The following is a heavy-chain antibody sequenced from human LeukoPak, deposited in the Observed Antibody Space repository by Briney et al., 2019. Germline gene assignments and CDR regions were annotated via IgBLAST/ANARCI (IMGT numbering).Heavy chain of an antibody. CDR3: TREDGYNRRSDY. CDR1: GFTFGDYA. V-gene: IGHV3-49*04. J-gene: IGHJ4*02. CDR2: IRSKAYGGTT. Sequence: GGSLRLSCTASGFTFGDYAMSWVRQAPGKGLEWVGFIRSKAYGGTTEYAASVKGRFTISRDDSKTIAYLQMNVLQTEDTAVYYCTREDGYNRRSDYWGQGTLVTVSS. D-gene: IGHD5-24*01.